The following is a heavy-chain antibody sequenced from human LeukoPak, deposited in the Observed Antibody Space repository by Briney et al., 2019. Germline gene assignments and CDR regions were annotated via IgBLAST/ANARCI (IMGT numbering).Heavy chain of an antibody. J-gene: IGHJ4*02. V-gene: IGHV3-23*01. Sequence: PGGSLRLSCAASGFTFSSYTMSWVRQAPGKGLEWGSAISGSGGRTYYADSVKGRFTISRDNAKNTLYIQMTSLRAEDTAVYYCAKGPRYCCGGSCYFFDYWGQGTLVTVSS. CDR1: GFTFSSYT. D-gene: IGHD2-15*01. CDR3: AKGPRYCCGGSCYFFDY. CDR2: ISGSGGRT.